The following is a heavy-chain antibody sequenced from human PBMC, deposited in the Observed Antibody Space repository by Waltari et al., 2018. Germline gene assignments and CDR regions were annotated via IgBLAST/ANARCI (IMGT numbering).Heavy chain of an antibody. J-gene: IGHJ4*02. D-gene: IGHD1-1*01. CDR1: GFIFRNYW. V-gene: IGHV3-7*01. CDR3: AKELGIGGRTTEFDH. Sequence: EVQLVESGGGLVQPGGSLRLACAAFGFIFRNYWMGWVRRAPGRGLGLVADLCHIGSVKSFVKFVKGRFAISSDNAEITLYLQMNGLRAEDTAVYYCAKELGIGGRTTEFDHWGQGTLVTVSS. CDR2: LCHIGSVK.